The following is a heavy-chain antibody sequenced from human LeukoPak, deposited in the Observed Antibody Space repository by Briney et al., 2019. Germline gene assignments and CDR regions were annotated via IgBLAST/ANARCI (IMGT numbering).Heavy chain of an antibody. CDR3: ARQGPGGRSFDY. Sequence: SETLSLTCTVSGGSISSYSWNWIRQPPGKGLEWIGYIYTSGSTNYNPSLKSRVTISVDTSKNQFSLKLSSVTAADTAVYYCARQGPGGRSFDYWGQGTLVTVSS. V-gene: IGHV4-4*09. CDR2: IYTSGST. J-gene: IGHJ4*02. D-gene: IGHD2-15*01. CDR1: GGSISSYS.